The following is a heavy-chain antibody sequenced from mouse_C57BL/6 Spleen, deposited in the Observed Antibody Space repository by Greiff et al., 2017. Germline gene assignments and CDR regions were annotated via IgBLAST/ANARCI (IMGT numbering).Heavy chain of an antibody. J-gene: IGHJ1*03. CDR3: ARSDYYGSSYWYFDV. Sequence: VQLQQSGPELVKPGASVTMSCKASGYTFTDYNMHWVKQSHGKSLEWIGYINPNNGGTSYNQKFKGKATLTVNKSSSTAYMELRSLTSEDSAVYYCARSDYYGSSYWYFDVWGTGTTVTVSS. CDR1: GYTFTDYN. D-gene: IGHD1-1*01. V-gene: IGHV1-22*01. CDR2: INPNNGGT.